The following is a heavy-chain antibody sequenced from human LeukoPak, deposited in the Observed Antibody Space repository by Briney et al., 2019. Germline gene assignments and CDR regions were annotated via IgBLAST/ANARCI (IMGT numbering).Heavy chain of an antibody. CDR1: GYRFTSYW. Sequence: GAPLQISCKGSGYRFTSYWISWVRQMPGKGLEWMGRIDPSDSYTNYSPSFQGHVTISADKSISTAYLQWSSLKASDTAMYYCAKHRLGYCSSTSCYGRSPFDPWGQGTLVTVSS. CDR3: AKHRLGYCSSTSCYGRSPFDP. J-gene: IGHJ5*02. D-gene: IGHD2-2*01. CDR2: IDPSDSYT. V-gene: IGHV5-10-1*01.